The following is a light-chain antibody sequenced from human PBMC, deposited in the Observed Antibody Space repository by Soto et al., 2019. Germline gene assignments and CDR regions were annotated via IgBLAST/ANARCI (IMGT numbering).Light chain of an antibody. J-gene: IGLJ1*01. CDR3: CSSAPESTYV. Sequence: QSVLSQPASVSGSPGQSITISCTGTSSDVGGFEYVSWYQHQPGKAPKLLIYDVYGVNNRPSGAPDRFSGSKSGSTASLTISGLQADDEADYFCCSSAPESTYVFGTGTKVTVL. CDR2: DVYGVN. CDR1: SSDVGGFEY. V-gene: IGLV2-11*01.